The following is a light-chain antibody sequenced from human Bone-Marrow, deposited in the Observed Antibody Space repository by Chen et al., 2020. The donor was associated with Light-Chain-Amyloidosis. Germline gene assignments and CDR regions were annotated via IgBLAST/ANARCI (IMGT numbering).Light chain of an antibody. V-gene: IGLV3-21*02. CDR2: DDS. J-gene: IGLJ3*02. Sequence: SYVLTQPSSVSVAPGQTATIACGGNNIGSTSVHWYQQTPGQAPLLVVYDDSDRPSGIPERLSGSNSGNTATLSSSRVEAGYEADYYCQVWDRGSDRPVFGGGTKLTVL. CDR3: QVWDRGSDRPV. CDR1: NIGSTS.